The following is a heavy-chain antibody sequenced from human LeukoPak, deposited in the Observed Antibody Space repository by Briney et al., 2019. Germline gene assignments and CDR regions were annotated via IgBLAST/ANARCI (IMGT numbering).Heavy chain of an antibody. J-gene: IGHJ4*02. CDR3: AKRGVVIRVILVGFHKEAYYFDS. D-gene: IGHD3-22*01. CDR1: GITLSNYG. V-gene: IGHV3-23*01. Sequence: GGSLRLSCAVSGITLSNYGMSWVRQAPGKGLEWVAAISDSGGRTYYADSTKGRFTIYTEIRKNTLYVQMNSLRAEHTAVYFCAKRGVVIRVILVGFHKEAYYFDSWGQGALVTVSS. CDR2: ISDSGGRT.